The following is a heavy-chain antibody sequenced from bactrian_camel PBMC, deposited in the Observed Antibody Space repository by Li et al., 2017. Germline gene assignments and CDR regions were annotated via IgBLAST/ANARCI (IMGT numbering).Heavy chain of an antibody. J-gene: IGHJ4*01. D-gene: IGHD5*01. V-gene: IGHV3S40*01. CDR1: EFTFSTSH. CDR2: IDPGGGTT. Sequence: VQLVESGGGLVQPGGSLRLSCAASEFTFSTSHMSWVRQAPGKGLEWVSRIDPGGGTTYYADSAKGRFTISGDNAKKTLYLQLNSLETEDTAIYYCTIRGGPCGLGHRSPSQGTQVTVS.